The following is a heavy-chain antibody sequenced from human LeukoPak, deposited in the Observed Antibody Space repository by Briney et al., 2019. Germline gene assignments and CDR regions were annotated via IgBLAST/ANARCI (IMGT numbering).Heavy chain of an antibody. CDR2: IYYNGAT. Sequence: SETLSLTCTVPGGSISTDYWTWIRQPPGKGLEWIGYIYYNGATSYNPSLKSRVTISVDTSKEQFSLKLTPVTAADMAVYYCARYGGSGWVIDNWGQGTLVTVSS. V-gene: IGHV4-59*08. D-gene: IGHD6-19*01. J-gene: IGHJ4*02. CDR3: ARYGGSGWVIDN. CDR1: GGSISTDY.